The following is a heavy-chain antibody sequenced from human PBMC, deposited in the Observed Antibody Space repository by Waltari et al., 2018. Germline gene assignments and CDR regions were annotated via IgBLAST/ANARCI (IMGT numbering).Heavy chain of an antibody. CDR1: GGTFSSYA. CDR3: ASYLGMGRYYFDY. D-gene: IGHD7-27*01. J-gene: IGHJ4*02. Sequence: QVQLVQSGAEVKKPGSSVKVSCKASGGTFSSYAIRWVRQAPGQGLEWMGGIIPIFGTANYAQKCQGRVTITTDESTSTAYMELSSLRSEDTAVYYCASYLGMGRYYFDYWGQGTLVTVSS. CDR2: IIPIFGTA. V-gene: IGHV1-69*05.